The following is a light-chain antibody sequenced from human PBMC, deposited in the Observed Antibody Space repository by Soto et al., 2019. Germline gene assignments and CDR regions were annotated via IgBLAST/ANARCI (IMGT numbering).Light chain of an antibody. J-gene: IGKJ1*01. Sequence: DIVMTQSPLSLPVTPGEPASISCRSSQSLLHSNGYNYLDWYLQKQGQSPQLLIYLGSNRASGVPDRFSGSGSGTDFTLKISRVEADDVGVYYCMQALQTPPTFGQGTKVESK. CDR3: MQALQTPPT. CDR1: QSLLHSNGYNY. CDR2: LGS. V-gene: IGKV2-28*01.